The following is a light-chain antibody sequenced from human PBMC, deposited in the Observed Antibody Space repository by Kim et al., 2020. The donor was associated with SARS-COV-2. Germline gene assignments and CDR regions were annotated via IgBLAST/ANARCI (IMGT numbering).Light chain of an antibody. V-gene: IGLV1-40*01. CDR1: SSNIGAGYD. Sequence: SVLTQPPSVSGAPGQRVTISCTGSSSNIGAGYDVHWYQQLPGTAPKLLIYGNSNRPSGVPDRFSGSKSGTSASLAITGLQAEDEADYYCQSYDSSPSGSVFGGGTQLTVL. CDR2: GNS. J-gene: IGLJ3*02. CDR3: QSYDSSPSGSV.